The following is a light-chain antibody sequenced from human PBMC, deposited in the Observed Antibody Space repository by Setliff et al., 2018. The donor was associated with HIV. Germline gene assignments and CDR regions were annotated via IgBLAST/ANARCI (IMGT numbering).Light chain of an antibody. CDR3: CSNTGSDTYV. V-gene: IGLV2-23*01. CDR1: SSDIGRYNL. Sequence: QSALTQPASVSGSPGQSITISCTGTSSDIGRYNLVSWYQQYPGKAPKLMIYQATKRPSGVSNRFSGSKSGNTASLTISGLQAGDEADYYCCSNTGSDTYVFGSGTKVTDL. CDR2: QAT. J-gene: IGLJ1*01.